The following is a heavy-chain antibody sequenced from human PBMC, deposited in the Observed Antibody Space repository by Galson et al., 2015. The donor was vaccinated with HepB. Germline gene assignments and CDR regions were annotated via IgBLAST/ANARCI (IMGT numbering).Heavy chain of an antibody. Sequence: SLRLSCAASGFTFSNAWMNWVRQAPGKGLEWVGRIKSKTDGGTTDYAAPVKGRFTISRDDSKNTLYLQMNSLKTEDTAVYYCTTRPPHSSGWYAWFDPWGQGTLVTVSS. V-gene: IGHV3-15*07. CDR3: TTRPPHSSGWYAWFDP. J-gene: IGHJ5*02. D-gene: IGHD6-19*01. CDR2: IKSKTDGGTT. CDR1: GFTFSNAW.